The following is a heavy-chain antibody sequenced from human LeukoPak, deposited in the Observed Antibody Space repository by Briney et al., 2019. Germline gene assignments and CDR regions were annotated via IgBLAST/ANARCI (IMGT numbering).Heavy chain of an antibody. CDR1: GDSIGRSTYY. Sequence: SETLSLTCNVSGDSIGRSTYYWGWVRQTPEKGLEWIGSIFYNGRTYYTPSLQSRVIMSLDTSKNQFSLRLTSVTAADTAVYYCARQVAVVEPTDPNWFDSWGQGALVTVSS. D-gene: IGHD2-21*01. CDR3: ARQVAVVEPTDPNWFDS. J-gene: IGHJ5*01. CDR2: IFYNGRT. V-gene: IGHV4-39*07.